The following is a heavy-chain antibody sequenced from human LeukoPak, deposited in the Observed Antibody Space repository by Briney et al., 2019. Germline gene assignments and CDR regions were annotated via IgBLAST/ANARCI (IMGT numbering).Heavy chain of an antibody. Sequence: ASVKVSCKASGYIFIDYEIDRVRQASGQGPEWMGWMNSKSGDTGYEQKFQGRVTLTRDSSVSTVYMVVSCHRREDAALYYCTRGRYMDVWGKGTTVTVSS. V-gene: IGHV1-8*03. CDR1: GYIFIDYE. CDR2: MNSKSGDT. J-gene: IGHJ6*03. CDR3: TRGRYMDV.